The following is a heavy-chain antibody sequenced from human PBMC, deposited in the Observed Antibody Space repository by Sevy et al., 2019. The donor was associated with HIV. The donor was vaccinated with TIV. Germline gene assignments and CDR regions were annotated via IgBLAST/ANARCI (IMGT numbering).Heavy chain of an antibody. CDR3: ARDGYCSSTSCYYYYGMDV. D-gene: IGHD2-2*01. J-gene: IGHJ6*02. CDR2: ISAYNGNT. Sequence: ASVKVSCKASGYTFTSYGISWVRQAPGQGLEWMGWISAYNGNTNYAQKLQGRVTMTTDTSTSKAYMELRSLRSDDTAGYYCARDGYCSSTSCYYYYGMDVWGQGTTVTVSS. V-gene: IGHV1-18*01. CDR1: GYTFTSYG.